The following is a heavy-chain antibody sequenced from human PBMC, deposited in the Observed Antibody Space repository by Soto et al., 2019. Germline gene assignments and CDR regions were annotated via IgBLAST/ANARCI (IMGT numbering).Heavy chain of an antibody. CDR2: IIPIFGTA. J-gene: IGHJ4*02. CDR3: ARSRAQIMVRGFFVRFDY. V-gene: IGHV1-69*13. D-gene: IGHD3-10*01. CDR1: GGTFSSYA. Sequence: ASVKVSCKASGGTFSSYAISWVRQAPGQGLEWMGGIIPIFGTANYAQKFQGRVTITADESTSTAYMELSSLRSEDTAVYYCARSRAQIMVRGFFVRFDYWGQGTLVTVSS.